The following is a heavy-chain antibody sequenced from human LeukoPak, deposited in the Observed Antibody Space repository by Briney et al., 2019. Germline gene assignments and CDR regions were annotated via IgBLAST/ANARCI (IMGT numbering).Heavy chain of an antibody. CDR3: ARDVPAISGSYYYFDY. J-gene: IGHJ4*02. V-gene: IGHV3-66*03. D-gene: IGHD3-10*01. CDR1: GFTVISNY. Sequence: GGSLRLSCAVSGFTVISNYMSWVRQAPGKGLEWVSVIYNSGSAYYADSVKGRFTISRDGSKNTLYLQMNSLRAEDTAVYYCARDVPAISGSYYYFDYWGQGTLVTVSS. CDR2: IYNSGSA.